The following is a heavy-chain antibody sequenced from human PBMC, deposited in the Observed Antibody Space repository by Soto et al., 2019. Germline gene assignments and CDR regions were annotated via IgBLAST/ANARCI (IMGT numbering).Heavy chain of an antibody. CDR1: GDIFSNHV. J-gene: IGHJ3*02. CDR3: ARGHYGDSLKDAFEI. D-gene: IGHD4-17*01. V-gene: IGHV1-69*05. Sequence: QVQLMQSGTEMRKPGSSVKVSCKASGDIFSNHVISWIRQAPGQGLQWMGGIIPMFGTPNYAPKFQGRLSITTEESTSTTYLALSRLRSEDTAVYYCARGHYGDSLKDAFEIWGQGTVVIVSS. CDR2: IIPMFGTP.